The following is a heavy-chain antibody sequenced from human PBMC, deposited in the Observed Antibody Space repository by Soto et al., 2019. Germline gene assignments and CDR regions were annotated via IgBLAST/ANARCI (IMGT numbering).Heavy chain of an antibody. J-gene: IGHJ6*02. Sequence: PGGSLRLSCAASGFTFSSYAMHWVRQAPGKGLEWVAVISYDGSNKYYADSVKGRFTISRDNSKNTLYLQMNSLRAEDTAVYYCARDDSLYVDIVVVVAAPAYYYYYGMDVWGQGTTVTVSS. CDR2: ISYDGSNK. CDR3: ARDDSLYVDIVVVVAAPAYYYYYGMDV. CDR1: GFTFSSYA. D-gene: IGHD2-15*01. V-gene: IGHV3-30-3*01.